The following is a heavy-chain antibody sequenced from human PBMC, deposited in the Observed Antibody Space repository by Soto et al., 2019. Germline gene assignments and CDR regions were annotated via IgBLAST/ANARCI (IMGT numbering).Heavy chain of an antibody. V-gene: IGHV3-53*01. CDR2: VFSGGAT. CDR3: AGAYTYNYAFDY. J-gene: IGHJ4*02. D-gene: IGHD3-16*01. CDR1: GFSVKGYY. Sequence: VQLVESGGGLIQPGGSLRLSCAPSGFSVKGYYVGWVRQPSGKGLEWVSVVFSGGATYYAESVKGRFTISRDFPNNILSLQINSLRAEDTANYCCAGAYTYNYAFDYWGQGTLVTVSS.